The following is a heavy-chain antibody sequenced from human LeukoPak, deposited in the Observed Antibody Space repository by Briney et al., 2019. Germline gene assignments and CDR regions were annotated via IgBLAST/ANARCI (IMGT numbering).Heavy chain of an antibody. CDR2: TYYSGST. D-gene: IGHD3-9*01. CDR1: GGPISSYY. CDR3: AKNQILRYFDWLLFDAFDI. Sequence: SETLSLTCTVSGGPISSYYWSWVRQPPGKGLEWIGYTYYSGSTNYKPTLKSRVTISVDTSKNQFSLKLSSVTAADTAVYYCAKNQILRYFDWLLFDAFDIWGQGTMVTVSS. J-gene: IGHJ3*02. V-gene: IGHV4-59*12.